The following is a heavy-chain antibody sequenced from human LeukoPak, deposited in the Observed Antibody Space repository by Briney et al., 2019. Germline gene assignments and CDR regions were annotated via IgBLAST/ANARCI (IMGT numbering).Heavy chain of an antibody. D-gene: IGHD4-17*01. Sequence: SETLSLTCTVSGGSISSGGYYWSWIRQHPGKGLKWIGYIYYSGSTYYTPSLKSRVTISVDTTKNQFSLKLSSVTAADTAVYYCARETTVTTDWYFDLWGRGTLVTVSS. CDR1: GGSISSGGYY. V-gene: IGHV4-31*03. CDR3: ARETTVTTDWYFDL. CDR2: IYYSGST. J-gene: IGHJ2*01.